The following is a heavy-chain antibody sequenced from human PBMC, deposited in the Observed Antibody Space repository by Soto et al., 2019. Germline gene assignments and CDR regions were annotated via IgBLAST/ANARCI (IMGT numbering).Heavy chain of an antibody. CDR1: GGSISSGDYY. CDR2: IDYSGST. CDR3: ARTGDYGFY. J-gene: IGHJ4*02. V-gene: IGHV4-30-4*01. Sequence: QVQLQESGPGLVKPSQTLSLTCTVSGGSISSGDYYWSWIRQPPGKGLEWIGYIDYSGSTYYNPSLKSLVPIAVDTSKNQFSLKLRSVTAADTGVYYCARTGDYGFYWGQGTLVTVSS. D-gene: IGHD4-17*01.